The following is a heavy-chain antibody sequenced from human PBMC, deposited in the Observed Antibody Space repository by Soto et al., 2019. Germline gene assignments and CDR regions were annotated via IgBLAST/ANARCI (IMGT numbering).Heavy chain of an antibody. CDR2: IKQDGSEK. CDR1: GFTFSSYW. CDR3: TRYDFLSGYHDF. J-gene: IGHJ4*02. V-gene: IGHV3-7*01. D-gene: IGHD3-3*01. Sequence: GGSLRLSCAASGFTFSSYWMSWVRQAPGKGLEWVANIKQDGSEKYYVGSLKGRFTISRDNAKNSLYLQMNSLRAEDTAVYYCTRYDFLSGYHDFWGQGTLVTVSS.